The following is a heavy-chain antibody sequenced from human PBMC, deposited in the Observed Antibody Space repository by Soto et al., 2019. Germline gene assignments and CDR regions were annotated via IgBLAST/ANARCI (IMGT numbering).Heavy chain of an antibody. Sequence: QITLKESGPTLVKPTQTLTLTCTFSGFSLSTSGVGVGWIRQPPGKALEWLALIYWDDDKRYSPSLKSRLTITKDTSKNQVVLTMTNMDPVDTATYYCAHRPRGTIAARRLDNWFDPWGQGTLVTVSS. V-gene: IGHV2-5*02. CDR2: IYWDDDK. CDR3: AHRPRGTIAARRLDNWFDP. CDR1: GFSLSTSGVG. J-gene: IGHJ5*02. D-gene: IGHD6-6*01.